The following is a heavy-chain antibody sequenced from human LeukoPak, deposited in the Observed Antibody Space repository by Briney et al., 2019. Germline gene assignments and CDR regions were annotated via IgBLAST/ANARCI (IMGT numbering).Heavy chain of an antibody. Sequence: GASVKVSCKASGYTFTGYYMHWVRQAPGQGLEWMGWINPNSGGTNYAQKFQGRVTMTRDTSISTAYMELSRLRSDDTAVYYCARVFTYYDFWSGYFPPVEFDYWGQGTLVTVSS. CDR3: ARVFTYYDFWSGYFPPVEFDY. V-gene: IGHV1-2*02. J-gene: IGHJ4*02. CDR2: INPNSGGT. CDR1: GYTFTGYY. D-gene: IGHD3-3*01.